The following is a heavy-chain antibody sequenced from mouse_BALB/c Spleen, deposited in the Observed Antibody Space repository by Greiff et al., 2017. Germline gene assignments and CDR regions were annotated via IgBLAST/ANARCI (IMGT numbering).Heavy chain of an antibody. J-gene: IGHJ3*01. Sequence: EVHLVESGGGLVKPGGSLKLSCAASGFTFSSYTMSWVRQTPEKRLEWVATISSGGSYTYYPDSVKGRFTISRDNAKNTLYLQMSSLKSEDTAMYYCTRDPYGNLFAYWGQGTLVTVSA. CDR3: TRDPYGNLFAY. D-gene: IGHD2-1*01. CDR2: ISSGGSYT. V-gene: IGHV5-6-4*01. CDR1: GFTFSSYT.